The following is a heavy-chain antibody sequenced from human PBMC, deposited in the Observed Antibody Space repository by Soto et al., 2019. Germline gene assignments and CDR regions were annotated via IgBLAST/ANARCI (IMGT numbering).Heavy chain of an antibody. J-gene: IGHJ5*02. CDR1: GYSFTSYD. CDR2: VNPNSGNT. Sequence: QVQLVQSGAEVKKPGASVKVSCKASGYSFTSYDINWVRQATGQGLEWMGWVNPNSGNTGYAQKFPGRVTMTRNTSIRTAYMELSSLRSEDTALYYCASFYSSSTLGFGPWRQGTLVTVSS. D-gene: IGHD6-6*01. CDR3: ASFYSSSTLGFGP. V-gene: IGHV1-8*01.